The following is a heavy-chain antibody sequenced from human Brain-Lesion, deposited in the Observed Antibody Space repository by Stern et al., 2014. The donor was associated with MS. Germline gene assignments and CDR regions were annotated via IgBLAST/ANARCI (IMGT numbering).Heavy chain of an antibody. J-gene: IGHJ3*02. Sequence: VQLVQSGPGLVKPSQTLSLTCTVSGASISSGTYFWTWIRQPAGKGLEWIGRISTSGSTTYNPSLKRRVTISLDTSKKEFSLKLSSVTAADTAVYYCARAYYYDTSGDSDAFNIWGQGTQVTVSS. CDR1: GASISSGTYF. D-gene: IGHD3-22*01. V-gene: IGHV4-61*02. CDR3: ARAYYYDTSGDSDAFNI. CDR2: ISTSGST.